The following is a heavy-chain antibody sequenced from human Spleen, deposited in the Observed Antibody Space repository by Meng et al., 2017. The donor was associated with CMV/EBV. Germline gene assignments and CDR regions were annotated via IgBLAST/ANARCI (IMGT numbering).Heavy chain of an antibody. J-gene: IGHJ5*02. Sequence: GGSLRLSCAASGFTFGDYGMHWVRQAPGKGLEWVAFIRYDGSNENYADSVKGRFTISRDNSKNTLYLQMNSLRAEDTAVYYCARGAIFGVALFNWFDPWGQGTLVTVSS. CDR1: GFTFGDYG. CDR3: ARGAIFGVALFNWFDP. V-gene: IGHV3-30*02. CDR2: IRYDGSNE. D-gene: IGHD3-3*01.